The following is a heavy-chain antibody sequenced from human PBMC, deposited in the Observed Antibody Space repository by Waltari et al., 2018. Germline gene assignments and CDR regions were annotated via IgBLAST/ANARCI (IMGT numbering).Heavy chain of an antibody. CDR1: GFTFSSYS. CDR2: ISSSSSYI. V-gene: IGHV3-21*01. J-gene: IGHJ5*02. CDR3: ARDHEQRQRGDWFDP. D-gene: IGHD6-25*01. Sequence: EVQLVESGGGLVKPGGSLRLSCAASGFTFSSYSMNWVRQAPGKGLGWVSSISSSSSYIYYADSGKGRFTISRDNAKNSLYLQMNSLRAEDTAVYYCARDHEQRQRGDWFDPWGQGTLVTVSS.